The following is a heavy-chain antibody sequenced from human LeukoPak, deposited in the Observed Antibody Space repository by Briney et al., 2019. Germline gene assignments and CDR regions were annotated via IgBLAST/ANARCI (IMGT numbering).Heavy chain of an antibody. J-gene: IGHJ6*03. V-gene: IGHV3-21*01. Sequence: GGSLRLSCAASGFTFSSYSMSWVRQAPGKGLEWVSSISTSSSYIYYADSVKGRFTISRDNAKNSLYLQMNSLRAEDTAVYYCATRRDGYNYYYYYYMDVWGKGTTVTVSS. CDR3: ATRRDGYNYYYYYYMDV. CDR1: GFTFSSYS. D-gene: IGHD5-24*01. CDR2: ISTSSSYI.